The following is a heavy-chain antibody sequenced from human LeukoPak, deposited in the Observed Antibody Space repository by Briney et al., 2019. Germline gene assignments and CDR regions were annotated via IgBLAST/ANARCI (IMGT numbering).Heavy chain of an antibody. V-gene: IGHV1-24*01. D-gene: IGHD3-10*01. CDR3: ATGDPITMVRGVISPMFVY. J-gene: IGHJ4*02. Sequence: ASVKVSCKVSGYTLTELSMHWVRQAPGKGLEWMGGFDPEDGETIYAQKFQGRVTMTEDTSTDTAYMELSSLRSEDTAVYYCATGDPITMVRGVISPMFVYWGQGTLVTVSS. CDR2: FDPEDGET. CDR1: GYTLTELS.